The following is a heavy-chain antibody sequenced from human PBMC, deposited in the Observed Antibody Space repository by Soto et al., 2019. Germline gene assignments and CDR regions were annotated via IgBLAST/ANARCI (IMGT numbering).Heavy chain of an antibody. Sequence: SETLSLTCTVSGGSISSSIYYWGWIRHPPGKGLEWIGSIYYSGITYYNPSLKSRVTISVDTSKNQFSLKLSSVTAADTAVYYCARHATTYYDSSGYPFDYWGQATLVTVSS. V-gene: IGHV4-39*01. J-gene: IGHJ4*02. D-gene: IGHD3-22*01. CDR2: IYYSGIT. CDR1: GGSISSSIYY. CDR3: ARHATTYYDSSGYPFDY.